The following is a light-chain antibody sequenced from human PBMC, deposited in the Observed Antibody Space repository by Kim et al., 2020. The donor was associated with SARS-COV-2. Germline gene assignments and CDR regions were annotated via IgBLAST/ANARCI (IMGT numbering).Light chain of an antibody. CDR1: QSVSSY. V-gene: IGKV3-11*01. CDR3: QQRGKWPLT. Sequence: LAPGERATLSCRASQSVSSYLAWYQQKPGQAPRLLIYDTSNRATGIPARFSGSGSGTDFTLTISSLEPDDFAVYYCQQRGKWPLTFGGGTKVDIK. J-gene: IGKJ4*01. CDR2: DTS.